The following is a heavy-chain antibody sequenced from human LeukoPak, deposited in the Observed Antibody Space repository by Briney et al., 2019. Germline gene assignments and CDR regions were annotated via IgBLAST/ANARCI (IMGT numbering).Heavy chain of an antibody. J-gene: IGHJ6*02. CDR1: GGSISSSSYY. D-gene: IGHD6-13*01. Sequence: SETLSLTCTVSGGSISSSSYYWGWIRQPPGKGLEWIGSIYYSGSTYYNPSPKSRVTISVDTSKNQFSLKLSSVTAADTAVYYCATTPGIGSSWPSYYYHGMDVWGQGTTVTVSS. CDR2: IYYSGST. V-gene: IGHV4-39*01. CDR3: ATTPGIGSSWPSYYYHGMDV.